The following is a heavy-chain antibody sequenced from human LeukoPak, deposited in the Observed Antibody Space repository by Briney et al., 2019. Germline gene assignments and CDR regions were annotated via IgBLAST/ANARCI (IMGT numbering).Heavy chain of an antibody. J-gene: IGHJ3*02. Sequence: SETLSLTCAVYGGSFSGYYWSWIRQPPGKGLEWIGEINHSGSTNHNPSLKSRVTISVDTSKNQFSLKLSSVTAADTAVYYCARGGTHQNIVVVVAATDDAFDIWGQGTMVTVSS. D-gene: IGHD2-15*01. V-gene: IGHV4-34*01. CDR2: INHSGST. CDR1: GGSFSGYY. CDR3: ARGGTHQNIVVVVAATDDAFDI.